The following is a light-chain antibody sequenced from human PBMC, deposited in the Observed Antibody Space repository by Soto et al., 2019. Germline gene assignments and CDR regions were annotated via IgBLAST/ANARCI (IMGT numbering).Light chain of an antibody. Sequence: QSVLTQPASVSGSPGQSITISCTGTSSDVGAYNYVSWYQKYPGKAPKLMIYEVTKRPSGVPDRFSGSKSGDTASLTVSRLQAEDEADYYCSSFTGSNTLVFGGGTKVTVL. CDR1: SSDVGAYNY. V-gene: IGLV2-8*01. J-gene: IGLJ2*01. CDR2: EVT. CDR3: SSFTGSNTLV.